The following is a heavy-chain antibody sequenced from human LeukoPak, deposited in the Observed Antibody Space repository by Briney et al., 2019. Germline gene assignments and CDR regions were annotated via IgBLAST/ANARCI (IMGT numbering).Heavy chain of an antibody. Sequence: PSGTLSLTCAVSGGSISSSNWWSWVRQPPGKGLEWIGEIYHSGSTNYNPSLKSRVTISVDKSKNQFSLKLSSVTAADTAVYYCARRLYDYVWGSYLGFDYWGQGTLVTVSS. J-gene: IGHJ4*02. V-gene: IGHV4-4*02. CDR2: IYHSGST. D-gene: IGHD3-16*01. CDR3: ARRLYDYVWGSYLGFDY. CDR1: GGSISSSNW.